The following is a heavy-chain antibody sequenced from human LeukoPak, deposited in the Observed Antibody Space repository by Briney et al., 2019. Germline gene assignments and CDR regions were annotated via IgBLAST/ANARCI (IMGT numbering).Heavy chain of an antibody. V-gene: IGHV1-3*01. Sequence: ASVKVSCKASGYTFTSYAMHWVRQAPGQRLEWMGWISAGNGNTKYSQKFQGRVTITRDTSASTAYMELSSLRSEDTAVYYCARDPRYYYDSSGYFSATGYFDYWGQGTLVTVSS. J-gene: IGHJ4*02. CDR3: ARDPRYYYDSSGYFSATGYFDY. D-gene: IGHD3-22*01. CDR2: ISAGNGNT. CDR1: GYTFTSYA.